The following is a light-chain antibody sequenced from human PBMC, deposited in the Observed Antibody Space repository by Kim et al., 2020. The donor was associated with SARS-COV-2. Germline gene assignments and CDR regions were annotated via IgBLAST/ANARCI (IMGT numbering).Light chain of an antibody. J-gene: IGKJ1*01. Sequence: VAGGDRVTIACRASQDISNYLAWFQLKPVKAPKLLIYAASALQPGGPSRFSGSGSGTDFTLSVTSLRAEDVATYYCQKCDSAPWTFGQGTKVDIK. CDR1: QDISNY. CDR2: AAS. CDR3: QKCDSAPWT. V-gene: IGKV1-27*01.